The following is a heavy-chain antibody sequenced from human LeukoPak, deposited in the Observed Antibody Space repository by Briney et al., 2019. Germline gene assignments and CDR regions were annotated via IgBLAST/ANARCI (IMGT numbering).Heavy chain of an antibody. CDR1: GGSFSGYF. D-gene: IGHD6-13*01. CDR2: INHSGNT. V-gene: IGHV4-34*01. Sequence: PSETLSLTCAVYGGSFSGYFCTWIRQPPGKGLEWIGEINHSGNTNYNSSLKSRLTISVDTSKNQFSLKLSSVTAADTAVYYCARDHGIAAAGTRWFDPWGQGTPVTVSS. CDR3: ARDHGIAAAGTRWFDP. J-gene: IGHJ5*02.